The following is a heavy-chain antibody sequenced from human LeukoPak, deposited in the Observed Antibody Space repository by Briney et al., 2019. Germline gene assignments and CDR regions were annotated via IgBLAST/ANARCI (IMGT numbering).Heavy chain of an antibody. CDR2: ISSSGSTI. D-gene: IGHD3-22*01. Sequence: TGGSLRLSCAASGFTFSDYYMSWIRQAPGKGLEWVSYISSSGSTIYYADSVKGRFTISRDNAKNSLYLQMNSLRAEDTAVYYCAKEITMIVVELDAFDIWGQGTMVTVSS. CDR1: GFTFSDYY. CDR3: AKEITMIVVELDAFDI. J-gene: IGHJ3*02. V-gene: IGHV3-11*01.